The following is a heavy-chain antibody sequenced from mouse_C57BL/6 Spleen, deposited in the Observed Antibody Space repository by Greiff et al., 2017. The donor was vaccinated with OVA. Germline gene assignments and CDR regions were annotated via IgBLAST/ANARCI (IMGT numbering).Heavy chain of an antibody. CDR2: IHPNSGST. D-gene: IGHD1-1*01. J-gene: IGHJ2*01. Sequence: VQLQQPGAELVKPGASVKLSCKASGYTFTSYWMHWVKQRPGQGLEWIGMIHPNSGSTTDNEKFKSKANLTVDKSSSTAYMQLSSLTSEDAAVYYCAREGFITTVVAPYCDYWGQGTNLTVSS. CDR3: AREGFITTVVAPYCDY. CDR1: GYTFTSYW. V-gene: IGHV1-64*01.